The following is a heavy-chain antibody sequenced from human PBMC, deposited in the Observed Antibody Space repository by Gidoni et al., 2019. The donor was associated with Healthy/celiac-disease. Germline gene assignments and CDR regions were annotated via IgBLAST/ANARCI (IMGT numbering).Heavy chain of an antibody. CDR1: GFTFSSYG. J-gene: IGHJ3*02. Sequence: QVQLVESGGGVVQPGRSLRLSCAASGFTFSSYGMHWVRQAPGKGLEWVAVISYDGSNKYYADSVKGRFTISRDNSKNTLYLQMNSLRAEDTAVYYCAKDLGGWSDLANAFDIWGQGTMVTVSS. V-gene: IGHV3-30*18. D-gene: IGHD6-19*01. CDR2: ISYDGSNK. CDR3: AKDLGGWSDLANAFDI.